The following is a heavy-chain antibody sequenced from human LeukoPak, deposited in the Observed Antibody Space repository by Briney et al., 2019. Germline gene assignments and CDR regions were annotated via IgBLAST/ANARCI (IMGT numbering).Heavy chain of an antibody. CDR1: GFTFSNAW. J-gene: IGHJ4*02. Sequence: GGSLRLSCAASGFTFSNAWMSWVRQAPGKGLEWVGRIKSKTDGGTTDYAAPVKGRFTISRDDSKNTLYLQMNSLKTEGTAVYYCTTDFVVVPAAREDYWGQGTLVTVSS. V-gene: IGHV3-15*01. CDR3: TTDFVVVPAAREDY. D-gene: IGHD2-2*01. CDR2: IKSKTDGGTT.